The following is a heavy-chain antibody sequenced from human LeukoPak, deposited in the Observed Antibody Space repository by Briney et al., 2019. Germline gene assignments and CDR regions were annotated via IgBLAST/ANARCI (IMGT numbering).Heavy chain of an antibody. CDR2: FDPEDGET. V-gene: IGHV1-24*01. D-gene: IGHD3-22*01. CDR3: ATDPPSSGYYTGFDY. Sequence: SVKVSCKVSGYTLTELSMHWVRQAPGKGLEWMGGFDPEDGETIYAQKFQGRVTMTEDTSTDTAYMELSSLRSEDTAVYYCATDPPSSGYYTGFDYWGQGTLVTVSS. CDR1: GYTLTELS. J-gene: IGHJ4*02.